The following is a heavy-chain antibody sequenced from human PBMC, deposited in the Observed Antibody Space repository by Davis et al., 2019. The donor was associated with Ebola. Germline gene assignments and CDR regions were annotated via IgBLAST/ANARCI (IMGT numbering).Heavy chain of an antibody. CDR2: MNPNSGNT. D-gene: IGHD3-3*01. V-gene: IGHV1-8*01. CDR3: ARSTIFGVAFGDY. Sequence: ASVKVSRKASGYTFTSYDINWVRQATGQGLEWMGWMNPNSGNTGYAQKFQGRVTMTRNTSISTAYMELSSLRSDDTAVYYCARSTIFGVAFGDYWGQGTLVTVSS. CDR1: GYTFTSYD. J-gene: IGHJ4*02.